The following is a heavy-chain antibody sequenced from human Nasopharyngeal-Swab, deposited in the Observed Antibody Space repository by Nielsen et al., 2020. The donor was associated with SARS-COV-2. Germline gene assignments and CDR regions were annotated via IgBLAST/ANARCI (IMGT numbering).Heavy chain of an antibody. CDR3: ARFSGYDAY. Sequence: SETLSLTCTVSGVSISSGSYYWIWIRQPAGKGLEWIGRIYTTGSTNYNPSLESRVAISVDTSKTQFSLKLTSVTAADTAVYYCARFSGYDAYWGQGTLVTVSS. J-gene: IGHJ4*02. D-gene: IGHD5-12*01. CDR2: IYTTGST. CDR1: GVSISSGSYY. V-gene: IGHV4-61*02.